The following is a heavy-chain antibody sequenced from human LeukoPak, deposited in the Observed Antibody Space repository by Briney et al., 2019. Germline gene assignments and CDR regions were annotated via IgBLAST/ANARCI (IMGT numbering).Heavy chain of an antibody. J-gene: IGHJ4*02. CDR1: GYTFIRSY. V-gene: IGHV1-46*01. CDR2: INPSGGNT. Sequence: SVKVSCKASGYTFIRSYMHWVRQAPGQGLEWMGLINPSGGNTIYAQKFQGRVSMTRDTSTSTAYMELSSLRSEDAAVYYCARTNGDSTSYYFDYWGQGTLVTVSS. CDR3: ARTNGDSTSYYFDY. D-gene: IGHD4-17*01.